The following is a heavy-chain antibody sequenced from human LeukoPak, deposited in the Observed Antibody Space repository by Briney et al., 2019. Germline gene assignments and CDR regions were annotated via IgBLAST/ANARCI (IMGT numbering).Heavy chain of an antibody. D-gene: IGHD3-22*01. V-gene: IGHV3-23*01. CDR2: ISGSGGST. J-gene: IGHJ4*02. Sequence: GSLRLSCAASGFTFSSYAMSWVRQAPGKGLEWVSAISGSGGSTYYADSVKGRFTISRDNSKNTLYLQMNSLRAEDTAVYYCSYYYDSSGYTAWGQGTLVTVSS. CDR1: GFTFSSYA. CDR3: SYYYDSSGYTA.